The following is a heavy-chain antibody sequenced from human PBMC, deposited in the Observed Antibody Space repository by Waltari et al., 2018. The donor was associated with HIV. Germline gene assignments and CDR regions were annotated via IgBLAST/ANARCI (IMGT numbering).Heavy chain of an antibody. Sequence: QLHLQESGPGLVKPSETLALTCTVSGGSIPRNDFYWAWIRQPPGTGLEWIGLMYNSGTTDYNPSLKSRVSMSRDTSKNRFSLRLHSVTAADTAIYYCARRGDGFNQHARLDHWGPGTLVTVSS. CDR1: GGSIPRNDFY. V-gene: IGHV4-39*01. CDR2: MYNSGTT. CDR3: ARRGDGFNQHARLDH. D-gene: IGHD2-2*01. J-gene: IGHJ4*02.